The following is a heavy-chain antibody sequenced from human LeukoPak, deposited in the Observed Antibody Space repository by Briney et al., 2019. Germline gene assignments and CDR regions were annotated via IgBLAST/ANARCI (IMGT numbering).Heavy chain of an antibody. CDR1: GFTFSSYA. CDR2: TNAGGGTT. J-gene: IGHJ4*02. D-gene: IGHD2-8*02. V-gene: IGHV3-23*01. Sequence: PGGSLRLSCAASGFTFSSYAMSWVRQAPGKGLEWVSITNAGGGTTYYADSVEGRFTVSRDNSKSTLYLQMSSLRAEDTAVYYCAKRSCPGGGCNFDYWGQGTLVTVSS. CDR3: AKRSCPGGGCNFDY.